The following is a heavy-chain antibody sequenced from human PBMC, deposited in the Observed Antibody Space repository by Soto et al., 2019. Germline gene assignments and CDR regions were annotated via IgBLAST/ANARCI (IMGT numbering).Heavy chain of an antibody. D-gene: IGHD2-8*01. CDR3: ARGGYCTNGVCASSFAL. CDR1: GFTFSFYA. V-gene: IGHV3-64*01. CDR2: ISSNGVAT. Sequence: EVQLVESGGGLVQPGGSLRLSCAASGFTFSFYAMHWVRQAPGKGLEYVSAISSNGVATYHANSVKGRFTISRDNSKNTLYLQLGSLRAEDMAVYYCARGGYCTNGVCASSFALWGQGTLVTVSS. J-gene: IGHJ3*01.